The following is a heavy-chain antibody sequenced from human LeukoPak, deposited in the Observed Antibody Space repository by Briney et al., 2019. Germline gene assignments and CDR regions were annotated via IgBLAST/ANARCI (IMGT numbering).Heavy chain of an antibody. Sequence: GRSLRLSCAASGFTFSSYGMHWVRQAPGKGLEWVAVISYDGSNKYYADSVKGRFTISRDNSENTLYLQMNSLRAEDTAVYYCAKDWSYYEYYFDYWGQGTLVTVSS. CDR2: ISYDGSNK. D-gene: IGHD1-26*01. CDR1: GFTFSSYG. J-gene: IGHJ4*02. CDR3: AKDWSYYEYYFDY. V-gene: IGHV3-30*18.